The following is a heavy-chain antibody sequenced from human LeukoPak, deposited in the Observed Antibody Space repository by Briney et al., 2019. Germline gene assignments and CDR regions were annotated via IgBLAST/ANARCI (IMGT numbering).Heavy chain of an antibody. V-gene: IGHV3-30*02. CDR1: GFTFSSYG. D-gene: IGHD1-26*01. J-gene: IGHJ4*02. CDR2: IRYDGSNK. Sequence: VGSLRLSCAASGFTFSSYGMHWVRQAPGKGLEWVAFIRYDGSNKYYADSVKGRFTISRDNSKNTLYLKMNSLRDEDTAVYYCAKELSGGLDYWGQGTLVTVSS. CDR3: AKELSGGLDY.